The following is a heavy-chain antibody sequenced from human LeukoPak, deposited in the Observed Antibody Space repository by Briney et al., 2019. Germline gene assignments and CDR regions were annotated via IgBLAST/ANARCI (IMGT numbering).Heavy chain of an antibody. J-gene: IGHJ4*02. CDR1: GYRFSSNW. CDR2: IYPGDSDT. V-gene: IGHV5-51*01. Sequence: LGESLQISCKGSGYRFSSNWIGWVRQMPGKGLEWMGIIYPGDSDTRYSPSFQGQVTISADKSISTAYLQWSSLKSSDTAMYYCARGSGSYRIYDYWGQGTLVTVSS. D-gene: IGHD1-26*01. CDR3: ARGSGSYRIYDY.